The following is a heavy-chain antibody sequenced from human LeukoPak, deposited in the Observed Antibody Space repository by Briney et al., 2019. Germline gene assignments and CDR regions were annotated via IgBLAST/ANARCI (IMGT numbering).Heavy chain of an antibody. J-gene: IGHJ6*03. CDR2: IYYSGST. D-gene: IGHD2-8*01. Sequence: PSETLSLTCTVSGGSISSYYWSWLRQPPGKGLEWLGYIYYSGSTNYNPSLKSRVTISVDTSKNQFSLKLSSVTAADTAVYYCARDKGHDCTNGVCYEGPYMDVWGKGTTVTVSS. CDR3: ARDKGHDCTNGVCYEGPYMDV. CDR1: GGSISSYY. V-gene: IGHV4-59*01.